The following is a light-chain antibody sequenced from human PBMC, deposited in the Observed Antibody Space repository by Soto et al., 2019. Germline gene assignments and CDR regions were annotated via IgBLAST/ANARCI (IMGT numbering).Light chain of an antibody. Sequence: QTVVTQEPSYSVSPGGTVTLTCGLSSGSVSTNDFPSWFQLTPGQAPRTLIYSTNTRSSGVPDRFSGSILGNKAALTITGAQADDESDYYCVLYMGSGISLFGGGTKLTVL. J-gene: IGLJ3*02. CDR1: SGSVSTNDF. CDR2: STN. CDR3: VLYMGSGISL. V-gene: IGLV8-61*01.